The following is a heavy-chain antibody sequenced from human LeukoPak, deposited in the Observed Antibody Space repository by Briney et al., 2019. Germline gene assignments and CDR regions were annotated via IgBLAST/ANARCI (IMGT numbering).Heavy chain of an antibody. D-gene: IGHD2-15*01. Sequence: SETLSLTCTVSGGSISNYYWSWVRQPAGKGLEWIGRKYARGSSNYNPPVQSRVTMSVDTSKNQFSLKLRSVTAADTAVYYCARGRYCSADICTGGDSFDIWGQGTMVSVSP. CDR3: ARGRYCSADICTGGDSFDI. CDR1: GGSISNYY. J-gene: IGHJ3*02. V-gene: IGHV4-4*07. CDR2: KYARGSS.